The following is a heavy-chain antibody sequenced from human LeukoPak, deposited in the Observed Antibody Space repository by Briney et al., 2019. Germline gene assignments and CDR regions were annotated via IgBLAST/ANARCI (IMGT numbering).Heavy chain of an antibody. CDR2: ITGTGDTT. D-gene: IGHD6-13*01. Sequence: GGSLRLSCAASGFTFNNYAMNWVRQTPGKGLEWVSVITGTGDTTYYTDSVRGRFTISRDNSKNTLYLQMNSLRAEDTAVYYCAKDWGKFSSSWYDYWGQGTLVTVSS. J-gene: IGHJ4*02. CDR1: GFTFNNYA. CDR3: AKDWGKFSSSWYDY. V-gene: IGHV3-23*01.